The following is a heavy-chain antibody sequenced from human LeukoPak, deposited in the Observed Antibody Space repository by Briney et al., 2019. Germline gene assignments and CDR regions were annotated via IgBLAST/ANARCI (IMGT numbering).Heavy chain of an antibody. CDR3: ARDGSNGAATGGFDY. J-gene: IGHJ4*02. CDR2: INHSGST. V-gene: IGHV4-34*01. CDR1: GGSFSGCY. D-gene: IGHD6-13*01. Sequence: RPSETLSLTCAVYGGSFSGCYWSWIRQPPGKGLEWIGEINHSGSTNYNPSLKSRVTISVDTSKNQFSLKLSSVTAADTAVYYCARDGSNGAATGGFDYWGQGTLVTVSS.